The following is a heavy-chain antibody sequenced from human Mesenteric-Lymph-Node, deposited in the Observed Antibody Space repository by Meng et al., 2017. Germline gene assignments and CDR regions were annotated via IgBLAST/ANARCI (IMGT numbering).Heavy chain of an antibody. D-gene: IGHD1-26*01. Sequence: QVQLQQSGPGLVKPSQTPSLTCAISGGSVSSKSAAWSWIRQSPSRGLEWLGRTYYRSKWYNDYAVSVKSRISINPDTSKNQFSLRLNSVTPEDTAVYYCASTENHFWGQGTLVTVSS. CDR2: TYYRSKWYN. J-gene: IGHJ4*02. CDR1: GGSVSSKSAA. V-gene: IGHV6-1*01. CDR3: ASTENHF.